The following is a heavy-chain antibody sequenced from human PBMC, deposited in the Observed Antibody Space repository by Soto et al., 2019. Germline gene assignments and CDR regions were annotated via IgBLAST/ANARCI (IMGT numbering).Heavy chain of an antibody. CDR1: GGTFSSYA. D-gene: IGHD3-10*01. V-gene: IGHV1-69*13. J-gene: IGHJ6*02. CDR2: IIPIFGTA. CDR3: ARTPSRGYYYYGMDV. Sequence: ASVKVSCKASGGTFSSYAISWVRQAPGQGLEWMGGIIPIFGTANYAQKFQGRVTITADESTSTAYMELSSLRSEDTAVYYCARTPSRGYYYYGMDVWGQGTTVTVSS.